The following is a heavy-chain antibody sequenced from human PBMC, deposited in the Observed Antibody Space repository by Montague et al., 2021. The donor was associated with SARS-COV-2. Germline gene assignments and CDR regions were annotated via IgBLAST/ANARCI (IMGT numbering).Heavy chain of an antibody. D-gene: IGHD4-17*01. CDR1: GGSISSGSFY. J-gene: IGHJ4*02. Sequence: TLSLTCTVSGGSISSGSFYWSWIRQPAGKGLEWIGLMYPGGNTNYNPPLRSRVTISVDTSKNQFSLKLSSVTAADTAVYYCASVYTVTYYFDYWGRGTLVTVSS. CDR2: MYPGGNT. CDR3: ASVYTVTYYFDY. V-gene: IGHV4-61*02.